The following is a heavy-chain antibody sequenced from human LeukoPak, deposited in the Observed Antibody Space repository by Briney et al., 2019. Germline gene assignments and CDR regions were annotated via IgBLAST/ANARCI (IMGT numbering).Heavy chain of an antibody. CDR3: AKKGIDRGTGTIHWYFDL. Sequence: RSLRLSCAASGFTFDDYAMHWVRQAPGKGLEWVSGISWNSVSIGYADSVKGRFTISRDNAKNSLYLQMNSPRAEDTALYYCAKKGIDRGTGTIHWYFDLWGRGTLATVSS. CDR1: GFTFDDYA. J-gene: IGHJ2*01. D-gene: IGHD1-7*01. V-gene: IGHV3-9*01. CDR2: ISWNSVSI.